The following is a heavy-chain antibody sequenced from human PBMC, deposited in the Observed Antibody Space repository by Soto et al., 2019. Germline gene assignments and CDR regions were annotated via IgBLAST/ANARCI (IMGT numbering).Heavy chain of an antibody. D-gene: IGHD2-2*01. J-gene: IGHJ5*02. CDR2: IKQDGSEK. CDR1: GFTFSSYW. V-gene: IGHV3-7*01. Sequence: GGSLRLSCAASGFTFSSYWMSWVRQAPGKGLEWVANIKQDGSEKYYVDSVKGRFTISRENAKNSLYLQMNSLRAEDTAVYYCARYLSLGYQLLGWFDPWGQGTLVTVSS. CDR3: ARYLSLGYQLLGWFDP.